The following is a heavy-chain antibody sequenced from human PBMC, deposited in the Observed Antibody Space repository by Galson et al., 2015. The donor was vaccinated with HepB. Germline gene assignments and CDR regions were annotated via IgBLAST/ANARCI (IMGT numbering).Heavy chain of an antibody. CDR3: AKDASGFYNSGWHFDY. Sequence: SLRLSCAASGFTFSSYAMNWVRQAPGKGLEWVSAISGSGGSTYYADSVKGRFTISRDNSKNTLYLQMNSLRAEDTAVYYCAKDASGFYNSGWHFDYWGQGTLVTVSS. V-gene: IGHV3-23*01. D-gene: IGHD6-19*01. J-gene: IGHJ4*02. CDR1: GFTFSSYA. CDR2: ISGSGGST.